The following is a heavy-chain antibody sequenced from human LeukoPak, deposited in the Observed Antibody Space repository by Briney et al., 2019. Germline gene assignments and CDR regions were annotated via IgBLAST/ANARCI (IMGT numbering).Heavy chain of an antibody. J-gene: IGHJ3*02. CDR3: ARVEDSSGSYAFDI. V-gene: IGHV1-69*05. Sequence: SVKVSCKASGGTFSSCAISWVRQAPGQGLEWMGRIIPIFGTANYAQKFQGRVTITTDESTSTAYMELSSLRSEDTAVYYCARVEDSSGSYAFDIWGQGTMVTVSS. CDR2: IIPIFGTA. CDR1: GGTFSSCA. D-gene: IGHD3-22*01.